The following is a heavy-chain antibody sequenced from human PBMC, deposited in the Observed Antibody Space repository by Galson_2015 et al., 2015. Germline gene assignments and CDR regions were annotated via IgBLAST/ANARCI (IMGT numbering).Heavy chain of an antibody. CDR1: GFTFSSYS. CDR2: ISSSSSTI. J-gene: IGHJ3*02. V-gene: IGHV3-48*01. D-gene: IGHD6-13*01. CDR3: AKDIVHCIAAAGTGGDCPVGTFDI. Sequence: SLRLSCAASGFTFSSYSMNWVRQAPGKGLEWVSYISSSSSTIYYADSVKGRFTISRDNAKNSLYLQMNSLRAEDTALYYCAKDIVHCIAAAGTGGDCPVGTFDIWGQGTMVTVSS.